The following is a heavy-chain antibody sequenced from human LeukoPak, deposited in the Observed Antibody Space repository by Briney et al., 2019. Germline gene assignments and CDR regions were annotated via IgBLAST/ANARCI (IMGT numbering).Heavy chain of an antibody. CDR2: INTDGSST. D-gene: IGHD2-15*01. J-gene: IGHJ4*02. CDR3: ARGPDIVVVVAAEDYFDY. CDR1: GFTFSSYW. Sequence: GGSLRLSCAASGFTFSSYWMHWVRQAPGKGLVWVSRINTDGSSTSYADSVKGRFTISRDNAKNTLYLQMNSLRAEDTALYYCARGPDIVVVVAAEDYFDYWGQGTLVTVSS. V-gene: IGHV3-74*01.